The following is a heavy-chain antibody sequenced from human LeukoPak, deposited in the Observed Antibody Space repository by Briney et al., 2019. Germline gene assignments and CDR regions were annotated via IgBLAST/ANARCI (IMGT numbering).Heavy chain of an antibody. CDR1: GDSVSSNSAA. J-gene: IGHJ4*02. D-gene: IGHD6-19*01. V-gene: IGHV6-1*01. CDR3: ARDRTSSSGWYPPSFFDY. CDR2: TYYRSKWYN. Sequence: SQTLSLTCAISGDSVSSNSAAWSWIRQSPSRGLEWLGRTYYRSKWYNDYAVSVKSRITINPDTSKNQFSLQLNSVTPEDTAVYYCARDRTSSSGWYPPSFFDYWGQGTLVTVSS.